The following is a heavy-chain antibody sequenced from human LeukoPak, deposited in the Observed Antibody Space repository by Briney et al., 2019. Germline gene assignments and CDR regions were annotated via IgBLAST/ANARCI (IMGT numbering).Heavy chain of an antibody. CDR2: IYYSGST. CDR1: GGSISSYC. D-gene: IGHD5-18*01. CDR3: ARLLIVDTAMVGSHYFGY. J-gene: IGHJ4*02. V-gene: IGHV4-59*08. Sequence: SETLSLTCTVSGGSISSYCWSWIRQPPGKGLEWIGYIYYSGSTNYNPSLKSRVTISVDTSKNQFSLKLSSVTAADTAVYYCARLLIVDTAMVGSHYFGYWGQGTLVTVSS.